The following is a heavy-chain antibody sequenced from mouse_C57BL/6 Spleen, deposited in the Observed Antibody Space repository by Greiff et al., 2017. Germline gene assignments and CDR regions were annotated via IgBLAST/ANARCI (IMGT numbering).Heavy chain of an antibody. Sequence: QVQLQQSGPELVKPGASVKISCKASGYAFSSSWMNWVKQRPGKGLEWIGRIYPGDGDTNYNGKFKGKATLTADKSSSTAYMQLRSLTSEDSAVYFCARNGYGNSAWFAYWGQGTLVTVSA. D-gene: IGHD2-1*01. V-gene: IGHV1-82*01. CDR2: IYPGDGDT. CDR3: ARNGYGNSAWFAY. J-gene: IGHJ3*01. CDR1: GYAFSSSW.